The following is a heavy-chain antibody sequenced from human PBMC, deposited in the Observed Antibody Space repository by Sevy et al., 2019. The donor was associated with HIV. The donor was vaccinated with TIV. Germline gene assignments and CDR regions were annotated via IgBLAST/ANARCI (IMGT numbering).Heavy chain of an antibody. CDR2: ISYHGRDI. CDR1: GISFTTSC. Sequence: GGSLRLSCVVSGISFTTSCMHWVRQAPGKGLEWVAFISYHGRDIFYAESVKGRSTISRDNSKNRLYLQMNSLRAEDTAVEYCGKDFTGYNGMDVWGQGTMVTVSS. V-gene: IGHV3-30*18. D-gene: IGHD3-9*01. J-gene: IGHJ6*02. CDR3: GKDFTGYNGMDV.